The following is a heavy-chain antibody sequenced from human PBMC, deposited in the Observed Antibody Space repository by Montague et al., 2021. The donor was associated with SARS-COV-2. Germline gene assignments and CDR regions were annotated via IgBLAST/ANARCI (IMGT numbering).Heavy chain of an antibody. V-gene: IGHV3-9*01. D-gene: IGHD3-10*01. J-gene: IGHJ3*01. CDR1: GFTFADHA. CDR2: ISWNSGSI. CDR3: AKEIYGSGRPHEPFDF. Sequence: SLRLSCAASGFTFADHAMHWVRQAPGKGLEWISGISWNSGSIGYADSVRGRFTISRDNGKNSLYLQMNNLRIDDTALYYCAKEIYGSGRPHEPFDFWGQGTMVTVSS.